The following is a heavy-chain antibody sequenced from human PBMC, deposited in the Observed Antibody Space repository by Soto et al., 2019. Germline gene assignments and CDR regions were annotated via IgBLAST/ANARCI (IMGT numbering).Heavy chain of an antibody. Sequence: QLQLQESGPGLVKPSETLSLTCTVSGCSISSSSYYWGWIRQPPGKGLEWIGSIYYSGSTYYNPSPKGRVPISVDTYKNQFSLKLSSVTAADTAVYYCASGIVVVPAAKNWFDPWGQGTLVTVSS. J-gene: IGHJ5*02. CDR2: IYYSGST. D-gene: IGHD2-2*01. CDR1: GCSISSSSYY. V-gene: IGHV4-39*01. CDR3: ASGIVVVPAAKNWFDP.